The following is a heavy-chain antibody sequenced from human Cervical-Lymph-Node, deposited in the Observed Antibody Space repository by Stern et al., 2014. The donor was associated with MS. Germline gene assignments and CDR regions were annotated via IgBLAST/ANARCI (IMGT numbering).Heavy chain of an antibody. J-gene: IGHJ1*01. V-gene: IGHV3-33*01. CDR3: AREGGNTAEYFQH. CDR1: GFTFRSSG. D-gene: IGHD4-23*01. CDR2: IYYDGSNR. Sequence: QVQLVESGGGVVQPGRSLRLSCAASGFTFRSSGMHWVRQAPGKGLEWMAIIYYDGSNRYDADSVKGRFTISRDNSKNTLYLQMNSLRAEDTAVYYCAREGGNTAEYFQHWGQGTLVTVSS.